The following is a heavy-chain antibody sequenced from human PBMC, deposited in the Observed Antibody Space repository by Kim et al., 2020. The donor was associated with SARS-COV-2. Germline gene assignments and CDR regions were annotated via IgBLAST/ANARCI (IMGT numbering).Heavy chain of an antibody. J-gene: IGHJ6*02. CDR1: GFSVSDNY. Sequence: GGSLRLSCAASGFSVSDNYMSWVRQAPGKGLEWVSIIYSSGSTYYTDSVKGRFTISRDDSKNTLYLQMSNLSADDTAVYYCARGGALGYSESYGMDVWG. CDR3: ARGGALGYSESYGMDV. D-gene: IGHD5-18*01. CDR2: IYSSGST. V-gene: IGHV3-53*01.